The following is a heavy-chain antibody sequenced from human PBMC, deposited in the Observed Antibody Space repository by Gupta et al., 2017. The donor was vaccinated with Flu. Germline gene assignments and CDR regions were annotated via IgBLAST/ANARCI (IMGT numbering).Heavy chain of an antibody. CDR3: ARAVAGTRDDAFDI. Sequence: EVQLVESGGGLVQPGGSLRLSCAASGFTFSSYEMDWVRQAPGKGLEWVSYISDAGTFIYYADSVRGRFTVSRDNAKNSLYLQMNSLRAEDTAIYYCARAVAGTRDDAFDIWGQGTMVTVSS. CDR1: GFTFSSYE. V-gene: IGHV3-48*03. J-gene: IGHJ3*02. D-gene: IGHD2-15*01. CDR2: ISDAGTFI.